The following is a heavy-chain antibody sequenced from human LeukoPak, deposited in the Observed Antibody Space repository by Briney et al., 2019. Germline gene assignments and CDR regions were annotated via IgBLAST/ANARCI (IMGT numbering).Heavy chain of an antibody. CDR3: AKGPPTIFGVVIDD. J-gene: IGHJ4*02. V-gene: IGHV3-23*01. D-gene: IGHD3-3*01. CDR1: GITFGFTFSSFA. CDR2: ISGSGGRT. Sequence: GGSLRLSCAASGITFGFTFSSFAMSWVRQAPGEGLEWVSGISGSGGRTFYADSVKGRFTISRDNSQNTLHLEMNSLRPEDTAVYYCAKGPPTIFGVVIDDWGQGTLVTVSS.